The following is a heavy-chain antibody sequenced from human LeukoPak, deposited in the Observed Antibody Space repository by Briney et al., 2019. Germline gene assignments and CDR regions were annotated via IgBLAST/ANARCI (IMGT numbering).Heavy chain of an antibody. CDR3: AKDVYGDYDYYFDY. CDR2: ISGSGGST. CDR1: GFTFSSYA. D-gene: IGHD4-17*01. J-gene: IGHJ4*02. V-gene: IGHV3-23*01. Sequence: PGGSLRLSCAASGFTFSSYAMSWVRQAPGKGLEWVSAISGSGGSTYYTDSVKGRFTISRDNSKNTQYLQMNSLRAEDTAVYYCAKDVYGDYDYYFDYWGQGTLVTVSS.